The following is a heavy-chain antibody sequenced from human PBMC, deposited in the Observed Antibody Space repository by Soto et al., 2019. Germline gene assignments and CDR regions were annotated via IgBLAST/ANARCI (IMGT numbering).Heavy chain of an antibody. D-gene: IGHD6-13*01. J-gene: IGHJ4*02. Sequence: VASVKVSCKASGYTFTSYYMHWVRQAPGQGLEWMGIINPSGGSTSYAQKFQGRVTMTRDTSTSTVYMELSSLRSEDTAVYYCARDFIAAAGNHAYIDYWGQGTLVTVSS. CDR2: INPSGGST. CDR1: GYTFTSYY. CDR3: ARDFIAAAGNHAYIDY. V-gene: IGHV1-46*03.